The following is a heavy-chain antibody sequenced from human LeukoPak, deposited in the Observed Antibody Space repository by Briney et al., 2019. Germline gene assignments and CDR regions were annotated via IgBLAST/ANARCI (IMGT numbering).Heavy chain of an antibody. CDR1: GFTFSSYW. J-gene: IGHJ4*02. CDR3: AKVDDYYDSSGYPDY. Sequence: GGSLRLSCAASGFTFSSYWMHWVRQAPGKGLEWVSAISGSGGSTYYADSVKGRFTISRDNSKNTLYLQMNSLRAEDTAVYYCAKVDDYYDSSGYPDYWGQGTLVTVSS. V-gene: IGHV3-23*01. CDR2: ISGSGGST. D-gene: IGHD3-22*01.